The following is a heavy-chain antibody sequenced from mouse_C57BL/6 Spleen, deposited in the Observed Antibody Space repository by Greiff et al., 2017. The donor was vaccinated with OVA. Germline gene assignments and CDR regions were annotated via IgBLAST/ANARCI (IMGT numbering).Heavy chain of an antibody. CDR3: ARSGDYLLGYYFDY. CDR2: IDPSDSET. J-gene: IGHJ2*01. Sequence: QVQLQQPGAELVRPGSSVKLSCKASGYTFTSYWMHWVKQRPIQGLEWIGNIDPSDSETHYNQKFKDKAALTVDKSYSTAYMQLSSLTSEDSAVYDCARSGDYLLGYYFDYWGQGTTLTVSS. V-gene: IGHV1-52*01. D-gene: IGHD2-4*01. CDR1: GYTFTSYW.